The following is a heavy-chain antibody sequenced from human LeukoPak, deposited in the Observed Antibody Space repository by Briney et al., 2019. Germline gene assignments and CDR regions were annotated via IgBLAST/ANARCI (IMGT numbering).Heavy chain of an antibody. D-gene: IGHD5-18*01. V-gene: IGHV4-4*02. J-gene: IGHJ6*03. CDR2: IFHSGST. CDR3: ARVPRAMDYYYYMDV. CDR1: SASIFSSNW. Sequence: PSGTLSLTCTVSSASIFSSNWWSWVRQPPGKGLEWIGQIFHSGSTSYSPSLKSRVTISVDTSKNQFSLKLSSVTAADTAVYYCARVPRAMDYYYYMDVWGKGTTVTVSS.